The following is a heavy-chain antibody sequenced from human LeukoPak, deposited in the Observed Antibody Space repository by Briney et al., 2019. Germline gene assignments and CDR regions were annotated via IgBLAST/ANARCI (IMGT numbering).Heavy chain of an antibody. V-gene: IGHV3-73*01. CDR2: IRSKANSYAT. J-gene: IGHJ5*02. D-gene: IGHD3-9*01. CDR1: GFTFSGSA. CDR3: TRRDFDWLREDWFDP. Sequence: GGSLRLSCAASGFTFSGSAMHWVRQASGKGLDWVGRIRSKANSYATAYAASVKGRFTISRDDSKNTAYLQMNSLKTEDTAVYYCTRRDFDWLREDWFDPWGQGTLVTVSS.